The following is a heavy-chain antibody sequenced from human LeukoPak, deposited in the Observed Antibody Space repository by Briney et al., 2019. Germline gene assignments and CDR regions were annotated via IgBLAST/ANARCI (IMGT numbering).Heavy chain of an antibody. Sequence: PGGSLRLSCAPSGFTFNSYAMYWVRLAPGKGLEWVSGIFGSGGSAPYADSVKGRFTISRDNPKNTVYMQKNSLRAEDTGVYYCAKTTTGYSSGRYPGWPVDYWGQGALVTVSS. CDR3: AKTTTGYSSGRYPGWPVDY. J-gene: IGHJ4*02. V-gene: IGHV3-23*01. D-gene: IGHD6-19*01. CDR2: IFGSGGSA. CDR1: GFTFNSYA.